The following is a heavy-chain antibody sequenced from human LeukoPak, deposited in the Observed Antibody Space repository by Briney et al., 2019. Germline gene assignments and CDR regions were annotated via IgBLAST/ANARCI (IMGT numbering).Heavy chain of an antibody. CDR1: GFSFSGYG. Sequence: GGSLRLSCAASGFSFSGYGMHWVRQAPGKGLEWVAFIRYDGSNEYYADSVKGRFTISRDNSGNTISLQMNNLTTEDTATYYCAREKFDSWGQGALVTVSP. CDR2: IRYDGSNE. CDR3: AREKFDS. J-gene: IGHJ5*01. V-gene: IGHV3-30*02.